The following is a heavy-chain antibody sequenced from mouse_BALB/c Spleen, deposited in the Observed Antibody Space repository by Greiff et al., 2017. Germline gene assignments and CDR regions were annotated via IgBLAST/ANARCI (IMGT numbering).Heavy chain of an antibody. D-gene: IGHD1-2*01. V-gene: IGHV5-6-4*01. Sequence: DVMLVESGGGLVKPGGSLKLSCAASGFTFSSYTMSWVRQTPEKRLEWVATISSGGSYTYYPDSVKGRFTISRDNAKNTLYLQMSSLKSEDTAMYYCTRDSTATLDYWGQGTTLTVSS. CDR1: GFTFSSYT. J-gene: IGHJ2*01. CDR2: ISSGGSYT. CDR3: TRDSTATLDY.